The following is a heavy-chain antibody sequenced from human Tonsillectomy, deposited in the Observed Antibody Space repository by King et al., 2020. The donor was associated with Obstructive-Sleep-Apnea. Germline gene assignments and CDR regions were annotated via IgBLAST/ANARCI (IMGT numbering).Heavy chain of an antibody. D-gene: IGHD5-18*01. V-gene: IGHV1-18*04. Sequence: QLVQSGAEVKKPGASVKVSCKASGYTFTSYSMTWVRQAPGQGLEWMGWISAHNDNTDSAQKLQGRLTMTTDTSTSTAYMELRSLRSDDTAVYYCARGGVDSYGSLYIDYWGQGTLVTVPS. CDR3: ARGGVDSYGSLYIDY. CDR1: GYTFTSYS. CDR2: ISAHNDNT. J-gene: IGHJ4*02.